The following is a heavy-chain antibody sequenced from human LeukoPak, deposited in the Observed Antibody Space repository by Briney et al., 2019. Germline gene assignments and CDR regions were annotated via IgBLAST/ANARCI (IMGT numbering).Heavy chain of an antibody. CDR1: GLTFRTYA. CDR3: AKSSDGSTSFDQ. V-gene: IGHV3-23*01. CDR2: ISAT. D-gene: IGHD2-2*01. J-gene: IGHJ4*02. Sequence: GGSLRLSCVASGLTFRTYAMSWVRQAPGKGLEWVSGISATYYVDSVKGRFTISRDNSKNTLYLQINSLRAEDMALYYCAKSSDGSTSFDQWGQGTLVTVSS.